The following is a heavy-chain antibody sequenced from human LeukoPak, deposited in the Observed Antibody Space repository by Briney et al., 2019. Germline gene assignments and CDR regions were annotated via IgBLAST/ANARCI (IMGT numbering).Heavy chain of an antibody. D-gene: IGHD6-25*01. CDR2: IRYDGSNK. CDR1: GFTFSSYG. J-gene: IGHJ6*02. Sequence: PGGSLRLSCAASGFTFSSYGMHWVRQAPGKGLEWVAFIRYDGSNKYYADSVKGRFTISRDNSKNTLYLQMNSLRAEDTAVYYCAKDLNRVGPYSSGTRHLLLYYYYGMDVWGQGTTVTVSS. CDR3: AKDLNRVGPYSSGTRHLLLYYYYGMDV. V-gene: IGHV3-30*02.